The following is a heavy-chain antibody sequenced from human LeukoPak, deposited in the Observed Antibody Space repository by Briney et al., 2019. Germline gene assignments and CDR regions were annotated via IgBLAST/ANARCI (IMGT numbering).Heavy chain of an antibody. D-gene: IGHD5-24*01. Sequence: GGSVLLSCAASGLTLSDDFMSWVRQAPGKGLEWVSVLYRGGNTYYADSVRGRFTISRDNSKSTVYLQMSSLTSEDTAVYYCARGLVEGADPDFDYWGEGKLLSVSS. J-gene: IGHJ4*02. V-gene: IGHV3-66*01. CDR3: ARGLVEGADPDFDY. CDR2: LYRGGNT. CDR1: GLTLSDDF.